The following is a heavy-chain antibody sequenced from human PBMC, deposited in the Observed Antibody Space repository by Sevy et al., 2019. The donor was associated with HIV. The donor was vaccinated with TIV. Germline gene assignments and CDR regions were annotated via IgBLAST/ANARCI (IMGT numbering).Heavy chain of an antibody. J-gene: IGHJ6*02. V-gene: IGHV3-30*18. CDR1: GFSFSNFG. Sequence: GGSLRLSCIASGFSFSNFGMHWVRQAPGKGLEWVAISSYDGHTNYFGDSVKGRFTISRDKSKNTLYLPMNSLRVQDTAVYSCAKDLLQLTIKELAQDYYYGMDVWGQGTTVTVSS. CDR3: AKDLLQLTIKELAQDYYYGMDV. CDR2: SSYDGHTN. D-gene: IGHD4-4*01.